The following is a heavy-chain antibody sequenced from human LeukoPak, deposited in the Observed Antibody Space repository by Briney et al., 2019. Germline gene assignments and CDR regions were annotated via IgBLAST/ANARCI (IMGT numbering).Heavy chain of an antibody. Sequence: GGSLRLSCAASGFTFSTYWMSWVRQAPGKGLEWVANIKQDGSAKYYVDSVKGRFTISRDNAKNSLYLQMNSLRAEDTAVYYFARDGVYSSSSPDYWGQGTLVTVSS. D-gene: IGHD6-6*01. J-gene: IGHJ4*02. CDR3: ARDGVYSSSSPDY. V-gene: IGHV3-7*01. CDR2: IKQDGSAK. CDR1: GFTFSTYW.